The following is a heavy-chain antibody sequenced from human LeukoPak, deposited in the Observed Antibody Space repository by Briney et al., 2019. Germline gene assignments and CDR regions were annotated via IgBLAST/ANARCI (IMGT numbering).Heavy chain of an antibody. J-gene: IGHJ3*02. CDR3: TRWTTDAFDI. V-gene: IGHV3-7*01. Sequence: PGGSLRLSCAASGLTFSSYWMSWVRQAPGKGLEWVANIKQDGSEKYYVDSVKGLFTISRDNAKNSLYLQMNSLRAEDTAVYYCTRWTTDAFDIWGQGTMVTVSS. CDR1: GLTFSSYW. CDR2: IKQDGSEK. D-gene: IGHD1-1*01.